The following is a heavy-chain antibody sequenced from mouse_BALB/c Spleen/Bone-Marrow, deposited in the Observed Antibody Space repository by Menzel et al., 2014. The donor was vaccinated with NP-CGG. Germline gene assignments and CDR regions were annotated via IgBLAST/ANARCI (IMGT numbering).Heavy chain of an antibody. CDR2: IRIKPNGYTT. V-gene: IGHV7-3*02. CDR1: GFTFTDYY. Sequence: EVQRVESGGGLVQPGGSLRLSCATSGFTFTDYYMSWVRQPPGKALEWLGFIRIKPNGYTTEYSASVKGRFTISRDNSQSILYLQMNPLRAEDSATYYCARDEGLIRFAYWGQGTLVTVSA. J-gene: IGHJ3*01. D-gene: IGHD2-3*01. CDR3: ARDEGLIRFAY.